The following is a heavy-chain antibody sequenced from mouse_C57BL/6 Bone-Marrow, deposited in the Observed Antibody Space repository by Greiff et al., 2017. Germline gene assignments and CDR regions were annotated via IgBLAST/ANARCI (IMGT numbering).Heavy chain of an antibody. D-gene: IGHD3-1*01. V-gene: IGHV1-50*01. Sequence: QVHVKQPGAELVKPGASVKLSCKASGYTFTSYWMQWVKQRPGQGLEWIGEIDPSDSYTNSNQQFKGKGTLTVDTSSSTAYMQLSSLTSEDSAVYYCARESGLSVNFDYWGQGTTLTVSS. J-gene: IGHJ2*01. CDR1: GYTFTSYW. CDR2: IDPSDSYT. CDR3: ARESGLSVNFDY.